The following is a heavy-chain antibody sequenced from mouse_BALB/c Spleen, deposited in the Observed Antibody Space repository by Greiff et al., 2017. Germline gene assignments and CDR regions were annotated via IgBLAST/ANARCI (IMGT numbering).Heavy chain of an antibody. CDR3: ARSAYYGNWYFDV. CDR2: INPGSGGT. D-gene: IGHD2-10*01. V-gene: IGHV1-54*01. J-gene: IGHJ1*01. Sequence: VQLQQSGAELVRPGTSVKVSCKASGYAFTNYLIEWVKQRPGQGLEWIGVINPGSGGTNYNEKFKGKATLTADKSSSTAYMQLSSLTSDDSAVYFCARSAYYGNWYFDVWGAGTTVTVSS. CDR1: GYAFTNYL.